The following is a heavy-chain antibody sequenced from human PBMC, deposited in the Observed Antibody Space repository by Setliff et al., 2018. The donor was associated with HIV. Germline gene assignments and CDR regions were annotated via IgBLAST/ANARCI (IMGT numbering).Heavy chain of an antibody. Sequence: LRLSCVASGFTFSSYGMYWVRQAPGKGLEWVAVIWSDGSTKYYADSVKGRFTISRDNSKNTLYLQMNSLRAEDTAVYYCGGAAPRSGQGTIDYWGQGIQVTVSS. D-gene: IGHD2-15*01. J-gene: IGHJ4*02. CDR1: GFTFSSYG. CDR2: IWSDGSTK. CDR3: GGAAPRSGQGTIDY. V-gene: IGHV3-33*07.